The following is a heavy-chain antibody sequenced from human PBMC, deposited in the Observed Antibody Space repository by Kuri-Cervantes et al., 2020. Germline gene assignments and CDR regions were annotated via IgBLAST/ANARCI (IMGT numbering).Heavy chain of an antibody. V-gene: IGHV3-43D*03. CDR2: ISWDGGST. J-gene: IGHJ5*02. CDR3: AKDPRTSNWFDP. CDR1: GFTFDDYA. Sequence: GESLKISCAASGFTFDDYAMHWVRQAPGKGLEWVSLISWDGGSTYYADSVKGRFTISRDNSKNTLYLQMNSLRAEDTAVYYCAKDPRTSNWFDPWGQGTLVTVSS. D-gene: IGHD1-14*01.